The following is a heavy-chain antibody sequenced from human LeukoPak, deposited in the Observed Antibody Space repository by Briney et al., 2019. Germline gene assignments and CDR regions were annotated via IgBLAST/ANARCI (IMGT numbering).Heavy chain of an antibody. CDR2: IIPVFGTA. Sequence: SVKVSCKASGGTFSSYAISWVRQAPGQGLEWMGGIIPVFGTANYAQKFQGRVTITADESTSTAYMELSSLRSEDTAVYYCARIDSSGYEAYYFDYWGQGTLVTVSS. V-gene: IGHV1-69*13. J-gene: IGHJ4*02. D-gene: IGHD3-22*01. CDR3: ARIDSSGYEAYYFDY. CDR1: GGTFSSYA.